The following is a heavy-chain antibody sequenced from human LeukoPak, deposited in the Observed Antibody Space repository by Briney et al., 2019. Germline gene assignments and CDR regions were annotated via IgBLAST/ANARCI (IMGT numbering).Heavy chain of an antibody. J-gene: IGHJ4*02. CDR3: ARDKVDDILTGYDDY. V-gene: IGHV1-18*01. CDR1: GGTFSSYA. Sequence: ASVKVSCKASGGTFSSYAISWVRQAPGQGLEWMGWISAYNGNTNYAQKLQGRVTMTTDTSTSTAYMELRSLRSDDTAVYYCARDKVDDILTGYDDYWGQGTLVTVSS. D-gene: IGHD3-9*01. CDR2: ISAYNGNT.